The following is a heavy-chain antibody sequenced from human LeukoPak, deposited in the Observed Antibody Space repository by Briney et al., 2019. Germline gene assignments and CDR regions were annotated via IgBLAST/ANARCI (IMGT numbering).Heavy chain of an antibody. CDR3: ARDGYSSSGYFQH. V-gene: IGHV3-53*01. Sequence: PGGSLRLSCAASGFTVSSNYMSWVCQAPGKGLEWVSVIYSGGSTYYADSVKGRFTISRDNSKNTLYLQMNSLRAEDTAVYYCARDGYSSSGYFQHWGQGTLVTVSS. CDR2: IYSGGST. D-gene: IGHD6-19*01. J-gene: IGHJ1*01. CDR1: GFTVSSNY.